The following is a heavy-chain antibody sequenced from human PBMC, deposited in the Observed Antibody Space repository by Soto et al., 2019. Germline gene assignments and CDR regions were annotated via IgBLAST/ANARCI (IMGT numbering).Heavy chain of an antibody. CDR1: GGSISSGGYY. CDR2: IYYSGST. CDR3: AAGYYYYYMDV. V-gene: IGHV4-31*03. Sequence: SETLSLTCTVSGGSISSGGYYWSWIRQHPGKGLEWIGYIYYSGSTYYNPSLKSRVTIPVDTSKNQFSLKLSSVTAADTAVYYCAAGYYYYYMDVWGKGTTVTVSS. D-gene: IGHD6-13*01. J-gene: IGHJ6*03.